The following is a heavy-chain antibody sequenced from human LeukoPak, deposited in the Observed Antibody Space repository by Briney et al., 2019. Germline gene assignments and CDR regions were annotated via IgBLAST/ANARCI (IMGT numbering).Heavy chain of an antibody. CDR2: IYYSGST. CDR3: ARGPTYSSSWYSKIDNWFDP. J-gene: IGHJ5*02. V-gene: IGHV4-39*07. CDR1: GGSISSSSYY. Sequence: SETLSLTCTVSGGSISSSSYYWGWIRQPPGKGLEWIGSIYYSGSTYYNPSLKSRVTISVDTSKNRFSLKLSSVTAADTAVYYCARGPTYSSSWYSKIDNWFDPWGQGTLVTVSS. D-gene: IGHD6-13*01.